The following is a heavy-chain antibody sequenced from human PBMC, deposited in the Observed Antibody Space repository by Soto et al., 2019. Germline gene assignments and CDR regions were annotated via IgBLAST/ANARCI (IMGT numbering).Heavy chain of an antibody. J-gene: IGHJ5*02. Sequence: QVQLVQSGAEVKKPGASVKASCKASGYTFTGYYMHWVRQAPGQGLEWMGWINPNSGGTNYAQKFQGRVTMTRDTSISTAYMELSRLRSDDTAVYYCAREGYSSSYAYWFDPWGQGTLVTVSS. D-gene: IGHD6-6*01. V-gene: IGHV1-2*02. CDR3: AREGYSSSYAYWFDP. CDR2: INPNSGGT. CDR1: GYTFTGYY.